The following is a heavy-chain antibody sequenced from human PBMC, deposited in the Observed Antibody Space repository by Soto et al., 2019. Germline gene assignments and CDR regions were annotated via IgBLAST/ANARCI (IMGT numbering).Heavy chain of an antibody. D-gene: IGHD5-12*01. CDR3: ARREMATINVDY. CDR1: GGTFSSDT. CDR2: IIPILGIA. J-gene: IGHJ4*02. Sequence: QVQLVQSGAEVKKPGSSVKVSCKASGGTFSSDTISWVRQAPGQGLEWMGRIIPILGIANYAQKFQGRVTITADKSTSTAYMELSSLRSEDTAVYYCARREMATINVDYWGQGTLVTVSS. V-gene: IGHV1-69*02.